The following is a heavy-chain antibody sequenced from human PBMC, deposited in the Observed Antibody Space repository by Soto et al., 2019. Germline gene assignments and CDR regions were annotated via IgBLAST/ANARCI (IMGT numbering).Heavy chain of an antibody. D-gene: IGHD3-3*01. CDR1: GFTFSSYA. V-gene: IGHV3-23*01. CDR2: ISGSGGST. Sequence: GGSLRLSCAASGFTFSSYAMSWVHQAPGKGLEWVSAISGSGGSTYYADSVKGRFTISRDNSKNTLYLQMNSLRAEDTAVYYCASVGPYDFWSGYHHWGQGTLVTVSS. J-gene: IGHJ5*02. CDR3: ASVGPYDFWSGYHH.